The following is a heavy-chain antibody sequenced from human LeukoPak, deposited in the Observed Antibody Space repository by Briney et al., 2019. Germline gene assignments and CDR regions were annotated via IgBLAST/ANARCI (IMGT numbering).Heavy chain of an antibody. CDR1: GLSFRTYG. V-gene: IGHV3-30*03. D-gene: IGHD5-12*01. J-gene: IGHJ4*02. CDR3: ATGRVATILY. CDR2: ISYDGSNK. Sequence: GGSLRLSCAASGLSFRTYGMHWVRQAPGKGLEWVALISYDGSNKYYADSVKGRFTISSDNSKNTAVLQMNSLRAEGTAVYYCATGRVATILYWGQGILVTVSS.